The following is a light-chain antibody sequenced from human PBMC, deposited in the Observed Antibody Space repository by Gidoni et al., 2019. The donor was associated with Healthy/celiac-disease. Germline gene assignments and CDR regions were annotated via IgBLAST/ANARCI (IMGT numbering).Light chain of an antibody. J-gene: IGKJ1*01. CDR3: QQYNNWPPFTWT. V-gene: IGKV3-15*01. CDR1: QSVSSN. Sequence: DIVMTQSPATLSVSPGERATLSCRASQSVSSNLAWYQQKPGQAPRLLIYGASTRATGIPARFSGSGSGTEFTLTISSLQSEDFAVYYCQQYNNWPPFTWTFGQGTKVEIK. CDR2: GAS.